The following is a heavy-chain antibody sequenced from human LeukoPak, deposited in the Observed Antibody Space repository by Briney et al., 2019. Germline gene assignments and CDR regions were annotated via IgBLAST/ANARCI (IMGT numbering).Heavy chain of an antibody. CDR1: GFTFDDCA. D-gene: IGHD6-13*01. V-gene: IGHV3-9*01. Sequence: GGSLRLSCAASGFTFDDCAMHWVRQAPGKGLEWVSGISWNSGSIGYADSVKSRITINPDTSKNHFSLQLNSVTPEDTAVYYCARVGKRMAAAGDYYFYMDVWGKGTTVTISS. CDR2: ISWNSGSI. CDR3: ARVGKRMAAAGDYYFYMDV. J-gene: IGHJ6*03.